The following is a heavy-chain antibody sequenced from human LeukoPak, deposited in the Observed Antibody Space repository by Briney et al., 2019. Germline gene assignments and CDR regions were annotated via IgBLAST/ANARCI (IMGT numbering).Heavy chain of an antibody. D-gene: IGHD4-23*01. Sequence: SDPTLVNPTQTLTLTCTFSGFSLSTNVVGVGWIRQPPGEALEWLAVIYWDDDKRYSPSLKSRLTIIKDPSKNQVVLTMTNMDPVDTATYYCAHSCGGGNSAYFDHWGQGTLVTVSS. CDR1: GFSLSTNVVG. CDR3: AHSCGGGNSAYFDH. CDR2: IYWDDDK. V-gene: IGHV2-5*02. J-gene: IGHJ4*02.